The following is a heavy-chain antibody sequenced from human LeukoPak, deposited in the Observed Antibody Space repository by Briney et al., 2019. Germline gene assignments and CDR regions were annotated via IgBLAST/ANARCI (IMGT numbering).Heavy chain of an antibody. CDR1: GFTFSSYE. CDR2: ISSSGSTI. CDR3: ARGWVPAAMGY. D-gene: IGHD2-2*01. J-gene: IGHJ4*02. V-gene: IGHV3-48*03. Sequence: PGGSLTLSCAASGFTFSSYEMNWLRQAPGKGLEWVSYISSSGSTIYYADSVKGRLTISRDNANNSLYLQMNSLRGEDTAVYYCARGWVPAAMGYWGQGTLVTVSS.